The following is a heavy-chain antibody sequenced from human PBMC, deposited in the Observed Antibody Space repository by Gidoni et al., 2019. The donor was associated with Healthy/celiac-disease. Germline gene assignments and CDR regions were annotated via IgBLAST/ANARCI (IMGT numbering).Heavy chain of an antibody. CDR3: ASALMAAPLVY. Sequence: YNPSLKSRVTISVDTSKNQFSLKLSSVTAADTAVYYCASALMAAPLVYWGQGTLVTVSS. D-gene: IGHD6-19*01. V-gene: IGHV4-59*01. J-gene: IGHJ4*02.